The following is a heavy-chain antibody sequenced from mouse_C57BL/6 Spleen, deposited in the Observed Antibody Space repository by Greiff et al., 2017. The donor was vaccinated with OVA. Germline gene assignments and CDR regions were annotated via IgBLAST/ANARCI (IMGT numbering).Heavy chain of an antibody. V-gene: IGHV14-4*01. D-gene: IGHD1-1*01. Sequence: VQLQQSGAELVRPGASVKLSCTASGFNIKDDYMHWVKQRPEKGLEWIGWIDPENGATEYASKFQGKATITADTSSNTAYLQLSSLTSEDTAVYYCTTYYGSSRYFDVWGTGTTVTVAS. CDR2: IDPENGAT. CDR1: GFNIKDDY. J-gene: IGHJ1*03. CDR3: TTYYGSSRYFDV.